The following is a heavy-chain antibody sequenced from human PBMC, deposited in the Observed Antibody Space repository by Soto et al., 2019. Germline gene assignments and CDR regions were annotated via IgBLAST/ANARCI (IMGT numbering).Heavy chain of an antibody. CDR1: GYSFAGYW. J-gene: IGHJ4*02. V-gene: IGHV5-10-1*01. CDR2: IDPSDSQT. CDR3: ARQIYDSDTGPNFQYYFDS. Sequence: GESLKISCKGSGYSFAGYWITWVRQKPGKGLEWMGRIDPSDSQTYYSPSFRGRVTISVTKSITTVFLQWSILRASDTAMYYCARQIYDSDTGPNFQYYFDSWGQGTPVTVCS. D-gene: IGHD3-22*01.